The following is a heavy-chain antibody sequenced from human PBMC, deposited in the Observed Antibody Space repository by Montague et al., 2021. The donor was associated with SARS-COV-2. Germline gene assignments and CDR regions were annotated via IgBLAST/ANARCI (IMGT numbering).Heavy chain of an antibody. CDR2: IYNSGTT. CDR1: GGSTSSPNCY. Sequence: SETLSLTCTVSGGSTSSPNCYWGWIRQPPGKGLDWIGTIYNSGTTYYNPSLKSRLTISIDTSKNQFSLKLSSVTAADTAVYYCARHRNYGDHSLDNWFHPWGQGTLVTVSS. CDR3: ARHRNYGDHSLDNWFHP. V-gene: IGHV4-39*01. D-gene: IGHD4-17*01. J-gene: IGHJ5*02.